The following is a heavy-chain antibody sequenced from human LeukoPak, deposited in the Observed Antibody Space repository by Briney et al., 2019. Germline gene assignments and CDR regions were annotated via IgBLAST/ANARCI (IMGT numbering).Heavy chain of an antibody. D-gene: IGHD2-8*01. J-gene: IGHJ4*02. Sequence: GSLRLSCAASGFTFSSYAMHWVRQAPGKGLEWVAVISYGGSNKYYADSVKGRFTISRDNSKNTLYLQMNSLRAEDTAVYYCARDSPSIVLMVYALDYWGQGTLVTVSS. CDR2: ISYGGSNK. CDR1: GFTFSSYA. V-gene: IGHV3-30-3*01. CDR3: ARDSPSIVLMVYALDY.